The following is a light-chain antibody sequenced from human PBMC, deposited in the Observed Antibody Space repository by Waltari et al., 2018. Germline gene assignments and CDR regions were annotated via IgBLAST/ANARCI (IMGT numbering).Light chain of an antibody. CDR2: DVS. V-gene: IGLV2-14*01. Sequence: QSALTQPTSVSGSPGQSITLSCTGTSRDVGFNNDSSWYQQYPGKVPQLLIYDVSDRPSGVSSRFSGSKSGNTAFLTISGLQADDEADYYCNSYTGSSAWVFGGGTKLTVL. J-gene: IGLJ3*02. CDR1: SRDVGFNND. CDR3: NSYTGSSAWV.